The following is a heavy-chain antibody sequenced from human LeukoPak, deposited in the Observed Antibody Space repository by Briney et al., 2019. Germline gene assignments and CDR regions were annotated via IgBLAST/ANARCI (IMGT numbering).Heavy chain of an antibody. CDR3: ARVRLFGVVPSTSNYYMDV. Sequence: SETLSLTCAVYGGSFSGYYWSWIRQPPGKGLEWIGEINHSGSTNYNPSLKSRVTISVDTSKNQFSLKLSSVTAADTSVYYCARVRLFGVVPSTSNYYMDVWVKGTTVTVSS. V-gene: IGHV4-34*01. CDR2: INHSGST. D-gene: IGHD3-3*01. J-gene: IGHJ6*03. CDR1: GGSFSGYY.